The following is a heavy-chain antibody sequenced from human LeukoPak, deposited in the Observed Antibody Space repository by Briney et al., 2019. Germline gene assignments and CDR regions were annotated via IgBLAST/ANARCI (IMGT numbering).Heavy chain of an antibody. CDR2: INSDGSIT. V-gene: IGHV3-74*03. CDR1: GFTFSSDW. J-gene: IGHJ4*02. Sequence: GGSLRLSCAGSGFTFSSDWMHWVRQAPGKGLVWVSRINSDGSITTYADSVKGRFTISRDNSRDTLYLQMNSLRAEDTAVYYCAAGGDWDYWGRGTLVTVSS. CDR3: AAGGDWDY. D-gene: IGHD2-21*02.